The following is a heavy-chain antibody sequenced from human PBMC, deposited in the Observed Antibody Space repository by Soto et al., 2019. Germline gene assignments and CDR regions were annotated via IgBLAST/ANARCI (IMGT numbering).Heavy chain of an antibody. CDR1: GFTFSGSA. V-gene: IGHV3-73*02. D-gene: IGHD4-4*01. Sequence: EVQLVESGGGLVQPGGSLKLSCAASGFTFSGSAMHWVRQASGKGLEWVGRIRSKANSYATAYAASVKGRFTISRDDSKITAYLQMNSLKTEDTAVYYCTRGRTVTYYYYGMDVWGQGTTVTVSS. CDR3: TRGRTVTYYYYGMDV. J-gene: IGHJ6*02. CDR2: IRSKANSYAT.